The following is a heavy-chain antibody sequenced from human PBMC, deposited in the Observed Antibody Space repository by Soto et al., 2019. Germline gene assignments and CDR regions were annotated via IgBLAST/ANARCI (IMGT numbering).Heavy chain of an antibody. V-gene: IGHV5-51*01. CDR2: IYPGDSDT. D-gene: IGHD4-17*01. Sequence: GESLKISCKGSGYRFSTFWIGWVRQMPGKGLEWMGIIYPGDSDTRYSPSFKGQVTISADKSISTAYLQWNSLKASDTAIYYCARTATSTTVSMDVWGQGTTVTVSS. CDR1: GYRFSTFW. CDR3: ARTATSTTVSMDV. J-gene: IGHJ6*02.